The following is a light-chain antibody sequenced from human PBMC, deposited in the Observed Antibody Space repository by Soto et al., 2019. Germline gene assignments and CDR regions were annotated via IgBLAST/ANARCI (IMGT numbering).Light chain of an antibody. CDR1: SSDVGAYNY. V-gene: IGLV2-11*01. J-gene: IGLJ1*01. Sequence: QSVLTQPRSVSGSPGQSVTISCTGTSSDVGAYNYVSWYQQHPGKAPRLMIYDVTKRPSGVPDRFSASKSGNTASLTISGLLAEDEADYYCYPYAGSYSFVFGTGTKVTVL. CDR3: YPYAGSYSFV. CDR2: DVT.